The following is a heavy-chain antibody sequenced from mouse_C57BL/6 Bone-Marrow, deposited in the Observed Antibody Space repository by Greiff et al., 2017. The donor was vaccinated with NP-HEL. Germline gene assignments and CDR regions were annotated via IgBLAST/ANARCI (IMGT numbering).Heavy chain of an antibody. Sequence: VNLVESGAELARPGASVKLSCKASGYTFTSYGISWVKQRTGQGLEWIGEIYPRSGNTYYNEKFKGKATLTADKSSSTAYMELRSLTSEDSAVYFCARSRYYGSQYFDVWGTGTTVTVSS. CDR2: IYPRSGNT. CDR3: ARSRYYGSQYFDV. CDR1: GYTFTSYG. V-gene: IGHV1-81*01. D-gene: IGHD1-1*01. J-gene: IGHJ1*03.